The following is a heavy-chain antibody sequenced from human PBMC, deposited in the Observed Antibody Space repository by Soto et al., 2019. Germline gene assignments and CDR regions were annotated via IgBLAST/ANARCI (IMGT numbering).Heavy chain of an antibody. D-gene: IGHD3-3*01. CDR2: IYYSGST. CDR3: ARAVRGLGVVITNFDY. V-gene: IGHV4-31*03. Sequence: QVQLQESGPGLVKPSQTLSLTCTVSGGSISSGGYYWSWIRQHPGKGLEWIGYIYYSGSTYYNPSLKSRVNISVDTTKNHFSLKLSSVTAAGTAVYYCARAVRGLGVVITNFDYWGQGTLVTVSS. J-gene: IGHJ4*02. CDR1: GGSISSGGYY.